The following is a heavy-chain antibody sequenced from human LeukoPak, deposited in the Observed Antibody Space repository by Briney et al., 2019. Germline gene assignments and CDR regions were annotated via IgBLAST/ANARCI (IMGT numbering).Heavy chain of an antibody. CDR2: INPNSGGT. V-gene: IGHV1-2*02. CDR3: ARDRDYDFWSGYSLPGY. D-gene: IGHD3-3*01. CDR1: GYTFTGYY. Sequence: ASVKVSCKASGYTFTGYYMHWVRQAPGQGLEWMGWINPNSGGTNYAQKFQGRVTMTRDTSISTAYMELSRLRSDDTAVYYCARDRDYDFWSGYSLPGYWGQGTLVTVSS. J-gene: IGHJ4*02.